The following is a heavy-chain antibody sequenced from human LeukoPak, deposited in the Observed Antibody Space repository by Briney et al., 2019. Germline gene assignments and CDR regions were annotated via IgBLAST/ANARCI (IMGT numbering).Heavy chain of an antibody. V-gene: IGHV4-39*01. CDR3: ARLPIAAAEDYYYYYMDV. J-gene: IGHJ6*03. CDR1: GGSISSSSYY. Sequence: SETLSLTCTVSGGSISSSSYYWGWIRQPPGKGLVWIGSIYYSGSTYYNPSLKSRVTISVDTSKNQFSLKLSSVTAADTAVYYCARLPIAAAEDYYYYYMDVWGKGTTVTVSS. D-gene: IGHD6-13*01. CDR2: IYYSGST.